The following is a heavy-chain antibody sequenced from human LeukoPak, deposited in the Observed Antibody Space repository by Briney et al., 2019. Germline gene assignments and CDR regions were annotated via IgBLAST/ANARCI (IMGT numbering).Heavy chain of an antibody. V-gene: IGHV4-39*01. CDR2: IYYNGNT. CDR3: AMQSMRVDKIVVAFDI. Sequence: SETLSLTCTVSGGSITSSSYFWGWIRQSPGKGLESIGAIYYNGNTYYNPSLKSRASISVDTSKNQFSLKLNSVTAADTAVYCCAMQSMRVDKIVVAFDIWGQGTMVTVSS. D-gene: IGHD3-22*01. CDR1: GGSITSSSYF. J-gene: IGHJ3*02.